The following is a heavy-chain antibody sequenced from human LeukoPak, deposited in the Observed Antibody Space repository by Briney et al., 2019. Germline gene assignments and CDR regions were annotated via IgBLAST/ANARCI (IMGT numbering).Heavy chain of an antibody. V-gene: IGHV4-39*07. CDR1: GGSISSSSYY. CDR2: IYYSGST. D-gene: IGHD3-22*01. J-gene: IGHJ5*02. Sequence: SETLSLTCTVSGGSISSSSYYWGWIRQPPGKGLEWIGSIYYSGSTYYNPSLKSRVTISVDTSKNQFSLKLSSVTAADTAVYYCARANYYDSSGYYPTGWFDPWGQGTLVTVSS. CDR3: ARANYYDSSGYYPTGWFDP.